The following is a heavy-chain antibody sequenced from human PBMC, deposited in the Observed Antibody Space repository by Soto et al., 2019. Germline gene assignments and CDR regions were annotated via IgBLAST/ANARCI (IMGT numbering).Heavy chain of an antibody. J-gene: IGHJ4*02. V-gene: IGHV1-2*04. CDR3: ARAPPYYYGSGSYLFDY. Sequence: GASVKVSCKASGYAFTGYYMHWVRQAPGQGLEWMGWINPNSGGTNYAQKFQGWVTMTRDTSISTAYMELSRLRSDDTAVYYCARAPPYYYGSGSYLFDYWGQGALVPVSS. D-gene: IGHD3-10*01. CDR2: INPNSGGT. CDR1: GYAFTGYY.